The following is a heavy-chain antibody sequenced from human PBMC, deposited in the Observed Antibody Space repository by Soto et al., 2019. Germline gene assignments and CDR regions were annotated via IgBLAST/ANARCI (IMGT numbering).Heavy chain of an antibody. V-gene: IGHV1-3*01. D-gene: IGHD1-20*01. CDR1: GYTFTSYA. CDR2: INAGNGNT. J-gene: IGHJ3*02. Sequence: GASVKVSCKASGYTFTSYAMHWVRQAPGQRLEWMGWINAGNGNTKYSQKFQGRVTITGDTSASTAYMELSSLRSEDTAVYYCARVRHNWNQKGAFDIWGQGTMVTVSS. CDR3: ARVRHNWNQKGAFDI.